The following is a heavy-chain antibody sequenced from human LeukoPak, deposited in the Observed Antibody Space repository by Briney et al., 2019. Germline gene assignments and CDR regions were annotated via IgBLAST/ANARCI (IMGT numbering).Heavy chain of an antibody. V-gene: IGHV5-51*01. CDR1: GYSFTSYW. D-gene: IGHD6-13*01. CDR2: IHPGDSNT. CDR3: ARGGQQGLDP. Sequence: GESLKISCKGSGYSFTSYWIGWVRHMPGKGLEWMEIIHPGDSNTRYSPSFQGQITISAAKSTSTAYLQWSSLKASDTAMYYCARGGQQGLDPWGQGTLVTVSS. J-gene: IGHJ5*02.